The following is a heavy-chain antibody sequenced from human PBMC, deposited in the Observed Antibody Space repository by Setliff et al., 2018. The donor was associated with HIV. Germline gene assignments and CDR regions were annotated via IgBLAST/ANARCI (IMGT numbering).Heavy chain of an antibody. Sequence: PSETLSLTCTVSGGSMSTHYWSWIRQTPGKGLEWIGHIYTTGSTHYNPSLRSRVTISIDTSKSHFSLRLKSVTAADPALYYCASGSPFDGFDIWGQGTMVTVSS. V-gene: IGHV4-59*11. D-gene: IGHD1-26*01. CDR2: IYTTGST. J-gene: IGHJ3*02. CDR3: ASGSPFDGFDI. CDR1: GGSMSTHY.